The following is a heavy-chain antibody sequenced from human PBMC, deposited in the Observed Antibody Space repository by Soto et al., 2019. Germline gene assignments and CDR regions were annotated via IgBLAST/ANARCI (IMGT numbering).Heavy chain of an antibody. V-gene: IGHV1-18*01. CDR2: ISAYNGNT. CDR3: ARESSSSCHDY. Sequence: GASVKVSCKASGYTFTSYGISWVRQAPGQGLEWMGWISAYNGNTNYAQKLQGRVTMTTDTSTSTAYTELRSLRSDDTAVYYCARESSSSCHDYWGQGTLVTSPQ. CDR1: GYTFTSYG. J-gene: IGHJ4*02. D-gene: IGHD6-13*01.